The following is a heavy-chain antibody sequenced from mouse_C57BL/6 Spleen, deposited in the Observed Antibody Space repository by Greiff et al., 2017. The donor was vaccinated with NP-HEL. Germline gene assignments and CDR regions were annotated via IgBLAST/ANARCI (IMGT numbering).Heavy chain of an antibody. CDR2: IDPENGDT. CDR1: GFNIKDDY. Sequence: VQLKQSGAELVRPGASVKLSCTASGFNIKDDYMHWVKQRPEQGLEWIGWIDPENGDTEYASKFQGKATITADTSSNTAYLQLSSLTSEDTAVYYCTTSNYSYYFDYWGQGTTLTVSS. CDR3: TTSNYSYYFDY. D-gene: IGHD2-5*01. J-gene: IGHJ2*01. V-gene: IGHV14-4*01.